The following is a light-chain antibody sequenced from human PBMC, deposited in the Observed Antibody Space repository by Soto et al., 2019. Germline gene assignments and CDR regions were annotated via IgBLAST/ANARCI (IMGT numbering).Light chain of an antibody. CDR1: QSVSNN. CDR3: QQYNNWPRT. CDR2: GAS. Sequence: EIVMTQSPATLSVSPGARATLSCRASQSVSNNLAWYQQKPGQAPRLLIYGASTRATGIPARFSGSGSGTEFTLTICSLQSEDFALYYCQQYNNWPRTFGQGTKVDIK. V-gene: IGKV3-15*01. J-gene: IGKJ1*01.